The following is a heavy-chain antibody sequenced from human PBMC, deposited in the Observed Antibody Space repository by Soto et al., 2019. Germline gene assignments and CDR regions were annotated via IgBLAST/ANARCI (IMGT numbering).Heavy chain of an antibody. CDR1: GGSISSYY. J-gene: IGHJ4*02. CDR2: IYYSGST. CDR3: VRLLDPLNYLDWMSHDF. V-gene: IGHV4-59*08. D-gene: IGHD3-9*01. Sequence: SETLSLTCTVSGGSISSYYWSWIRQPPGKGLEWIGYIYYSGSTNYNPSLKSRVTISADTSKNQFSLNLRSVTAADTAVYYCVRLLDPLNYLDWMSHDFRGQGTPVTVSS.